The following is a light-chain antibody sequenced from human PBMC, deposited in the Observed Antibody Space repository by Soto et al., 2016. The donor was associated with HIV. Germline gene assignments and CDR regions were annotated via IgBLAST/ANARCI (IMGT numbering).Light chain of an antibody. CDR1: QGISSF. Sequence: DIQLTQSPSFLSASVGDRVTITCRACQGISSFLAWYQQNPGKAPKLLIYAASTLQSGVPSRFSGSGSGTEFTLTITSLQPEDFATYYCQQLNSYPRTFGQGTKLEIK. J-gene: IGKJ2*01. CDR3: QQLNSYPRT. CDR2: AAS. V-gene: IGKV1-9*01.